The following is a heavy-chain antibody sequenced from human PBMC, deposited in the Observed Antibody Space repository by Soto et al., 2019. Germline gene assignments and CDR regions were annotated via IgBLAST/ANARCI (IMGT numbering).Heavy chain of an antibody. CDR3: ARGTPIYWYFDL. Sequence: ASVKVSCKASGYTFTSYAMHWVRQAPGQRLEWMGWINAGNGNTKYSQKFQGRVTITRDTSASTAYMELSSLRSEDTAVYYCARGTPIYWYFDLWGRGTLVTVSS. J-gene: IGHJ2*01. CDR2: INAGNGNT. V-gene: IGHV1-3*01. CDR1: GYTFTSYA.